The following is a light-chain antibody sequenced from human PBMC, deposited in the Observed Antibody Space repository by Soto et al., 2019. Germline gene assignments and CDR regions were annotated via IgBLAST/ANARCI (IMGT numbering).Light chain of an antibody. Sequence: QLVLTQSPSASASLGASVKLTCVLSSGHSNYAVAWHQQQPEKGPRYLMRLNSDGSHNRGDGIPDRFSGSSSGTERYLTISRLQSEAEADYYCQTWGTGTVIFGGWTKLTVL. V-gene: IGLV4-69*01. J-gene: IGLJ2*01. CDR1: SGHSNYA. CDR3: QTWGTGTVI. CDR2: LNSDGSH.